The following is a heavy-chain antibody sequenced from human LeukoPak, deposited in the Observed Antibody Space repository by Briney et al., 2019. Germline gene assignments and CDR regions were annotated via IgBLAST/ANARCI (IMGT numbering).Heavy chain of an antibody. CDR2: IYTSGST. V-gene: IGHV4-4*07. Sequence: SQTLSLTCTVSGRSISSYYWSWIRQPAGKGLEWIGRIYTSGSTNYNPSLKSRVTMSVDTSKNQFSLKLSSVTAADTAVYYCARDRGYGGNRRGGAFDIWGQGTMVTVSS. D-gene: IGHD4-23*01. CDR3: ARDRGYGGNRRGGAFDI. J-gene: IGHJ3*02. CDR1: GRSISSYY.